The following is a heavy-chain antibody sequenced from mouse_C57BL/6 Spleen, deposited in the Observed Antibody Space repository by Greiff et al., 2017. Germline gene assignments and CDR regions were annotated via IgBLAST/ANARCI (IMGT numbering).Heavy chain of an antibody. D-gene: IGHD1-1*01. CDR3: ARSGAGRRYEEAMDY. Sequence: EVQLQQSGAELVKPGASVKLSCTASGFNIKDYYMHWVKQRTEQGLAWIGRIDPEDGETKYAPKFQGKATITADTSSNTAYLQLSSLTCEATAVYYGARSGAGRRYEEAMDYWGQGTSVTVSA. CDR1: GFNIKDYY. J-gene: IGHJ4*01. CDR2: IDPEDGET. V-gene: IGHV14-2*01.